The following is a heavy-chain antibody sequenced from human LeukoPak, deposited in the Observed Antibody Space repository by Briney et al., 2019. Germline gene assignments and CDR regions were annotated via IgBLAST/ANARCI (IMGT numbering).Heavy chain of an antibody. D-gene: IGHD6-19*01. V-gene: IGHV3-30*02. J-gene: IGHJ3*02. Sequence: PGGSLRLSCAASGFTFSSYGMHWVRQAPGRGLEWVAFIRYDGSNKYYADSVKGRFTIPRDNSKNMLYLQMNSLRAEDTAVYYCAKDRIAVAGGEAFDIWGQGTMVTVSS. CDR2: IRYDGSNK. CDR1: GFTFSSYG. CDR3: AKDRIAVAGGEAFDI.